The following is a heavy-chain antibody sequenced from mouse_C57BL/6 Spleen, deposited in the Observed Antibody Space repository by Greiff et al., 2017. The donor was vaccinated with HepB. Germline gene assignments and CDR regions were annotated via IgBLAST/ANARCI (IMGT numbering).Heavy chain of an antibody. CDR2: IRSKSNNYAT. Sequence: VQRVESGGGLVQPKGSLKLSCAASGFSFNTYAMNWVRQAPGKGLEWVARIRSKSNNYATYYADSVKDRFTISRDDSESMLYLQMNNLKTEDTAMYYCVRRKGSWFAYWGQGTLVTVSA. V-gene: IGHV10-1*01. CDR1: GFSFNTYA. J-gene: IGHJ3*01. CDR3: VRRKGSWFAY.